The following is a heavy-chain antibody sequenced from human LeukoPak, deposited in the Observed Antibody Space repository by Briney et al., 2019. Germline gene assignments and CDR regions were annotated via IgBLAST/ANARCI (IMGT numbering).Heavy chain of an antibody. D-gene: IGHD3-9*01. CDR2: INPNSGGT. V-gene: IGHV1-2*02. J-gene: IGHJ4*02. Sequence: ASVKVSCKASGYTFTGYYMHWVRQAPGQGLEWMGGINPNSGGTNYAQKFQGRVTMTRDTSISTAYMELSRLRSDDTAVYYCAREGGDYDILTGLPDYWGQGTLVTVSS. CDR3: AREGGDYDILTGLPDY. CDR1: GYTFTGYY.